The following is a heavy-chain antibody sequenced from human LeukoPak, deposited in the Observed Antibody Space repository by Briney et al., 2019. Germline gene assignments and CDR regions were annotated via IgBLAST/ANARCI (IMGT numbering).Heavy chain of an antibody. D-gene: IGHD6-13*01. V-gene: IGHV4-39*01. Sequence: ASETLTLTCTVSGGSISSSSYYWGWIRQPSGKGLEWIVSISYRGSTYYNPSLKSRVTIFVDTSKNQFSLKLSSVTAADTAVYYCARPRRQQLVRSAFDIWGQGTMVTVSS. CDR2: ISYRGST. CDR3: ARPRRQQLVRSAFDI. CDR1: GGSISSSSYY. J-gene: IGHJ3*02.